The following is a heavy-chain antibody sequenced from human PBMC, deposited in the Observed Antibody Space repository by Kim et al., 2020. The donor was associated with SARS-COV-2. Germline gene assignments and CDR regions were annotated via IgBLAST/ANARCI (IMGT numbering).Heavy chain of an antibody. CDR3: ASDDNSGNFDY. V-gene: IGHV3-33*01. D-gene: IGHD6-19*01. Sequence: TYYANAVKGRFTISRDNSKNTLYLQMNSLRAEDTAVYYCASDDNSGNFDYWGQGTLVTVSS. J-gene: IGHJ4*02. CDR2: T.